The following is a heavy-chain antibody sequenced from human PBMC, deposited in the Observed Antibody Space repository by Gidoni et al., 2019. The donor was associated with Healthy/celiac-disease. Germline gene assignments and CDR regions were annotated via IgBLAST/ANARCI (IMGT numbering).Heavy chain of an antibody. Sequence: VRQAPGQGLEWMGWISAYNGNTNYAQKLQGRVTMTTDTSTSTAYMELRSLRSDDTAVYYCARSGDFDWLSNFDYWGQGTLVTVSS. CDR3: ARSGDFDWLSNFDY. D-gene: IGHD3-9*01. CDR2: ISAYNGNT. J-gene: IGHJ4*02. V-gene: IGHV1-18*01.